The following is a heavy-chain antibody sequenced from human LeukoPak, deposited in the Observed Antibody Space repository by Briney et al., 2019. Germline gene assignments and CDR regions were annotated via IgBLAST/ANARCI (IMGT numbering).Heavy chain of an antibody. Sequence: GGSLRLSCTTTGFTFSDYAMSWIRQAPGKGLEWVGFVRSKGYGGTAEYAAAVEGRFIISRDDSKNTLYLQMNSLKTEDTAVYYCTTVYCSSTSCYSPRMDVWGKGTTVTVSS. V-gene: IGHV3-49*03. CDR3: TTVYCSSTSCYSPRMDV. J-gene: IGHJ6*04. CDR2: VRSKGYGGTA. D-gene: IGHD2-2*02. CDR1: GFTFSDYA.